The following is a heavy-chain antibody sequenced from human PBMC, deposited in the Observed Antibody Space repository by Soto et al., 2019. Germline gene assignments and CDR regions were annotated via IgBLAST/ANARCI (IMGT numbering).Heavy chain of an antibody. D-gene: IGHD2-15*01. Sequence: QVQLQGSGPGLVKASETLSLTCTVFGGSVSSYYWTWIRQPPGKGLEWLGYTYYSGSTNYNPSLKSRVTXXVXTXXNQFSLKLHSVPAADTAVYYCATGSRSSTSDAFDIWDRGTMVTVSS. CDR1: GGSVSSYY. J-gene: IGHJ3*02. CDR3: ATGSRSSTSDAFDI. CDR2: TYYSGST. V-gene: IGHV4-59*02.